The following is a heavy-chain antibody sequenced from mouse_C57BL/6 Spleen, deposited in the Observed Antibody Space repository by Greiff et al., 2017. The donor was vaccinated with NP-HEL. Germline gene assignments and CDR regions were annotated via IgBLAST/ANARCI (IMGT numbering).Heavy chain of an antibody. D-gene: IGHD1-1*01. CDR3: AITTVVAPDY. CDR1: GYSFTGYY. CDR2: INPSTGGT. J-gene: IGHJ4*01. Sequence: VQLKESGPELVKPGASVKISCKASGYSFTGYYMNWVKQSPEKSLEWIGEINPSTGGTTYNQKFKAKATLTVDKSSSTAYMQLKSLTSEDSAVYYCAITTVVAPDYWGQGTSVTVSS. V-gene: IGHV1-42*01.